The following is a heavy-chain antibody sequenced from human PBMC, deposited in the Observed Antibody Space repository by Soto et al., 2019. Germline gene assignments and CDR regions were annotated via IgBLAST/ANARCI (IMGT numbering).Heavy chain of an antibody. CDR1: GGSTNNAH. CDR2: IHYTGTT. Sequence: SETLSLTCAVSGGSTNNAHWSWLRLAPGKGLEWIGFIHYTGTTRYNPSLKSRVIISLDTSKNQFSLNLRSVTAADTAVYYCVRGAGWYPDWGQGTLVTVSS. D-gene: IGHD2-15*01. CDR3: VRGAGWYPD. J-gene: IGHJ4*02. V-gene: IGHV4-59*01.